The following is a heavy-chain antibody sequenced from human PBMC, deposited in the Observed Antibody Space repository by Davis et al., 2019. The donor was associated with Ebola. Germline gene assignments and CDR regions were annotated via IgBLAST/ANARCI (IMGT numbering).Heavy chain of an antibody. Sequence: PGGSLRLSCAASGFTFSSYAMSWVRQAPGKGLEYVSAISSNGGSTYYADSVKGRFTISRDNSKNTLYLQMSSLRAEDTAVYYCVKERFLEWLNVLYYYYYYMDVWGKGTTVTVSS. CDR3: VKERFLEWLNVLYYYYYYMDV. D-gene: IGHD3-3*01. CDR2: ISSNGGST. J-gene: IGHJ6*03. CDR1: GFTFSSYA. V-gene: IGHV3-64D*06.